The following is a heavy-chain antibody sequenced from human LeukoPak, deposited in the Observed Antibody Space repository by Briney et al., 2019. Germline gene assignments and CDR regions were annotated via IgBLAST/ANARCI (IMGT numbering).Heavy chain of an antibody. CDR2: ISSSSSYI. Sequence: GGSLRLSCAASGFTFSSYSMNWVRQAPGKGLEWVSSISSSSSYIYYADSVKGRFTISRDNAKNSLYLQMNSLKAEDTAVYYCATEEPAFDYWGQGTLVTVSS. D-gene: IGHD1-14*01. V-gene: IGHV3-21*01. J-gene: IGHJ4*02. CDR1: GFTFSSYS. CDR3: ATEEPAFDY.